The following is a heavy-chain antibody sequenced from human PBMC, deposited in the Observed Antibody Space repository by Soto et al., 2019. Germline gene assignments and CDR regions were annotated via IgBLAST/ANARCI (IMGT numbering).Heavy chain of an antibody. V-gene: IGHV1-2*02. CDR3: ARGEDYRRLFHYLDQ. J-gene: IGHJ4*02. D-gene: IGHD3-16*01. CDR2: INPDNGAA. CDR1: GYTFTGYY. Sequence: SCKVSGYTFTGYYLHWARQAPGQGLEWMGWINPDNGAANYAQQFQGRVTMTRDTSISTVYLEFSSLRSDDTAVYFCARGEDYRRLFHYLDQWGQGALVT.